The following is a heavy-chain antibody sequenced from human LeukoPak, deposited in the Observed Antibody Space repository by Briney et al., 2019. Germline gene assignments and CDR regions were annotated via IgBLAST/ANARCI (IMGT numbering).Heavy chain of an antibody. CDR1: GGSISSYY. D-gene: IGHD6-25*01. V-gene: IGHV4-59*01. Sequence: KPSETLSLTCTVSGGSISSYYWSWIRQPPGKGLEWIGYIYYSGSTNYNPSLKSRVTVSVDTSKNQFSLKLSSVTAADTAVYYCARSSGYYFDYWGQGTLVTVSS. CDR3: ARSSGYYFDY. J-gene: IGHJ4*02. CDR2: IYYSGST.